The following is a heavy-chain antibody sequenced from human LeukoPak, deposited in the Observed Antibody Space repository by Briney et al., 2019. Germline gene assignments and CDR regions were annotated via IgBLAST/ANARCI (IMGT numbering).Heavy chain of an antibody. Sequence: SETLSLTCAVYGGSFSGYYWSWIRQPPGKGLEWIGEINHSGSTNYNPSLKSRVTISVDTSKNQFSLKLSSVTAADTAVYYCARVGYDSKSSSRDWGQGTLVTVSS. CDR3: ARVGYDSKSSSRD. J-gene: IGHJ4*02. D-gene: IGHD3-22*01. CDR1: GGSFSGYY. CDR2: INHSGST. V-gene: IGHV4-34*01.